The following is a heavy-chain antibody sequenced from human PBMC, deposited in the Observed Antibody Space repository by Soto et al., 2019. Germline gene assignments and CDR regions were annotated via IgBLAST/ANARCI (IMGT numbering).Heavy chain of an antibody. V-gene: IGHV4-39*01. CDR3: ARQGDYDFWSGYNWFDP. CDR1: GVSISISSYY. Sequence: SEPLSLTCTVSGVSISISSYYWGWIRQPPGKGLEWIGSIYYSGSTYYNPSLKSRVTISLDTSKNQFSLKLSSVTAADTAVYYCARQGDYDFWSGYNWFDPRGQGTLVT. CDR2: IYYSGST. D-gene: IGHD3-3*01. J-gene: IGHJ5*02.